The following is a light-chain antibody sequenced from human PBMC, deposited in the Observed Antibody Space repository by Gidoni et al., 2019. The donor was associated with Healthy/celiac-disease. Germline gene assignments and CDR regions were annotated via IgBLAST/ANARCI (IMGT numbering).Light chain of an antibody. CDR1: QSVSSSY. CDR2: GAS. Sequence: EIVLTQSPGTLSLSPGERATLSCRASQSVSSSYLAWYQQKPGQAPRLLICGASSRATGMPDRFSGSGSGTDFTLTISRLEPEDFAVYYCQQYGSSRGITFGQGTRLEIK. V-gene: IGKV3-20*01. J-gene: IGKJ5*01. CDR3: QQYGSSRGIT.